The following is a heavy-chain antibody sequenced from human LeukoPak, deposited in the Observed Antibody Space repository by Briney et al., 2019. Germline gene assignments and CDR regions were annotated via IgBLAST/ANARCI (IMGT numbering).Heavy chain of an antibody. CDR3: ARGAGYSSSWYGMSEVDY. D-gene: IGHD6-13*01. J-gene: IGHJ4*02. Sequence: ASVKVSCKASGYTFTGYYMHWVRQAPGQGLEWMGWINPNSGGTNYAQKFQGRVTMTRDTSISTAYMELSGLRSDDTAVYYCARGAGYSSSWYGMSEVDYWGQGTLVTVSS. CDR1: GYTFTGYY. CDR2: INPNSGGT. V-gene: IGHV1-2*02.